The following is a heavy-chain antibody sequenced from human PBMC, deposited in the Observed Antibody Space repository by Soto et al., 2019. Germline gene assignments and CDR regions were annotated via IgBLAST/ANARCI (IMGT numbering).Heavy chain of an antibody. CDR2: INAGNGNT. Sequence: QVQLVQSGAEVKKPGASVKVSCKASGYTFTSYAMHWVRQAPGQRLEWMGWINAGNGNTKYSQKLQGRAAITRATSARTAYMGLSSLRSEDTAVYYCARDWSIAAAGSDYYYGMDVWGQGTTVTVSS. CDR1: GYTFTSYA. D-gene: IGHD6-13*01. J-gene: IGHJ6*02. CDR3: ARDWSIAAAGSDYYYGMDV. V-gene: IGHV1-3*01.